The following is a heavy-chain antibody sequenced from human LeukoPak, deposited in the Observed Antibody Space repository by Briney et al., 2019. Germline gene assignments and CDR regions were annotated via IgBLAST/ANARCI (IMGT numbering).Heavy chain of an antibody. V-gene: IGHV4-61*01. D-gene: IGHD3-9*01. J-gene: IGHJ4*02. CDR1: GGSFSSSSYY. CDR3: ARGWPHDYDILTGPRDYFDY. Sequence: PSETLSLTCTVSGGSFSSSSYYWSWIRQPPGEGLEWIGYIYYSGSTNYNPSLRSRVTISVDTSNNQFSLMLNSVTAADTAVYYCARGWPHDYDILTGPRDYFDYWGQGTLVTVSS. CDR2: IYYSGST.